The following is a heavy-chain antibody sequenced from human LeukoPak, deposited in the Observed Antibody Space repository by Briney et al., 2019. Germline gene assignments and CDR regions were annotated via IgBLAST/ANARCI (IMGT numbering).Heavy chain of an antibody. CDR1: GYTFTSYG. D-gene: IGHD3-22*01. J-gene: IGHJ3*02. Sequence: GASVKVSCKASGYTFTSYGISWVRQAPGQGLEWMGGIIPIFGTANYAQKFQGRVTITADESTSTAYMELSSLRSEDTAVYYCARAIHYDSSLDAFDIWGQGTMVTVSS. CDR2: IIPIFGTA. V-gene: IGHV1-69*13. CDR3: ARAIHYDSSLDAFDI.